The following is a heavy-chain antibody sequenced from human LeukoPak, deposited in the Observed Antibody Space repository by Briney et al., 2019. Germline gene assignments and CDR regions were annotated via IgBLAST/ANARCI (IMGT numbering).Heavy chain of an antibody. Sequence: GGSLRLSCTASGFTFGDYAMSWFRQAPGKGLEWVGFIRSKAYGGTTEYAASVKGRFTIPRDDSKSIAYLQMNSLKTEDTAVYYCTSVRFRVIDYWGQGTLVTVSS. D-gene: IGHD3-10*01. CDR3: TSVRFRVIDY. J-gene: IGHJ4*02. CDR2: IRSKAYGGTT. CDR1: GFTFGDYA. V-gene: IGHV3-49*03.